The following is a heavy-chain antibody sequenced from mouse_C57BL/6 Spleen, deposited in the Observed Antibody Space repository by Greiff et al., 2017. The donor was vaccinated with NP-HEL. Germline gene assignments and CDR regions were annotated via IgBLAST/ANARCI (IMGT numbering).Heavy chain of an antibody. CDR3: AHDGYSYFDY. D-gene: IGHD2-3*01. V-gene: IGHV1-26*01. CDR2: INPNNGGT. Sequence: VQLKQSGPELVKPGASVKISCKASGYTFTDYYMNWVKQSHGKSLEWIGDINPNNGGTSYNQKFKGKATLTVDKSSSTAYMELRSLTSEDSAVYYCAHDGYSYFDYWGQGTTLTVSS. J-gene: IGHJ2*01. CDR1: GYTFTDYY.